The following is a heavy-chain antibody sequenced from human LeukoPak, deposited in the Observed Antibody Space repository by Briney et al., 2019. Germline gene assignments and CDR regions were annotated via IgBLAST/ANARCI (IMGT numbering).Heavy chain of an antibody. D-gene: IGHD2-2*02. CDR2: IKEDGSEK. Sequence: GGSLRLSCAASGFSFSSYWMSWIRQAPGKGLEWVASIKEDGSEKYYGDSVKGRVTISRDNAKNSLYLQMNSLRAEDTAVYYCARRGVPAAIRFAFDIWGQGTMVTVSS. V-gene: IGHV3-7*01. J-gene: IGHJ3*02. CDR1: GFSFSSYW. CDR3: ARRGVPAAIRFAFDI.